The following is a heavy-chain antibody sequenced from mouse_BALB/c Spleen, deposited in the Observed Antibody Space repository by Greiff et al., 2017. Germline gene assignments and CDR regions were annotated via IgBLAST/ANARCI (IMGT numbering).Heavy chain of an antibody. D-gene: IGHD6-2*01. J-gene: IGHJ4*01. CDR3: TRSLSVGYAMDY. V-gene: IGHV1-69*02. CDR1: GYTFTSYW. CDR2: IYPSDSYT. Sequence: QVQLQQPGAELVRPGASVKLSCKASGYTFTSYWINWVKQRPGQGLEWIGNIYPSDSYTNYNQKFKDKATLTVDKSSSTAYMQLSSPTSEDSAVYYCTRSLSVGYAMDYWGQGTSVTVSS.